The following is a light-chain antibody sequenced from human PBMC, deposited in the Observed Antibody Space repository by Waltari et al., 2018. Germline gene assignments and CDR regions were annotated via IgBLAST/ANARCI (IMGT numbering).Light chain of an antibody. CDR3: ASWDDRLTAVV. J-gene: IGLJ2*01. Sequence: QSLLTQPPSASGTPGQRVTISCSGSHSNIGSNTVDWYQPLPGTAPKLRSSTNVQRPSGVPDRFSGARSGTSASLAISGLQSDDEADYYCASWDDRLTAVVFGGGTKLTVL. CDR1: HSNIGSNT. CDR2: TNV. V-gene: IGLV1-44*01.